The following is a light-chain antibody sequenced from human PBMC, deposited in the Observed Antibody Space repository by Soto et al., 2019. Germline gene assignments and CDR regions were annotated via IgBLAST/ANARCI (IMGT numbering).Light chain of an antibody. J-gene: IGLJ1*01. CDR2: GVT. CDR1: KNDVGLYDY. V-gene: IGLV2-14*01. CDR3: SSYTTTTLEV. Sequence: QSALTQPASVSGFPGQSITISCTGTKNDVGLYDYVSWYQQHPGEAPKLMIYGVTNRPSGVSNRFSGSKSGNTASLTISGLQAEDEADYFCSSYTTTTLEVFGTGTKVTV.